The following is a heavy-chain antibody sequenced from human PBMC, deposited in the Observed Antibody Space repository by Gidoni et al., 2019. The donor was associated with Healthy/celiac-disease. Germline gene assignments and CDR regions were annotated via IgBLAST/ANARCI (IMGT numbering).Heavy chain of an antibody. Sequence: QLQLQESGPGLVKPSETLSLTCTVSGGSISSSSYYWGWIRQPPGKGLVWIGSIYYSGSTYYNPSLKSRVTISVDTSKNQFSLKLSSVTAADTAVYYCARPYYYDSSGYYSPPSDAFDIWGQGTIVTVSS. CDR3: ARPYYYDSSGYYSPPSDAFDI. D-gene: IGHD3-22*01. V-gene: IGHV4-39*01. CDR2: IYYSGST. CDR1: GGSISSSSYY. J-gene: IGHJ3*02.